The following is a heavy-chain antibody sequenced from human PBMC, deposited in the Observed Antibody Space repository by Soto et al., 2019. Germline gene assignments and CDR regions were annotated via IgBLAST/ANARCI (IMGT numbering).Heavy chain of an antibody. V-gene: IGHV5-10-1*01. D-gene: IGHD5-12*01. CDR3: ARSVDIVGLYGMDV. CDR1: GYSFTSYW. Sequence: HRGSLKISCKGSGYSFTSYWISWVRQMPGKGLEWMGRIDPSDSYTNYSPSFQGHVTISADKSISTAYLQWSSLKASDTAMYYCARSVDIVGLYGMDVWGQGNTVPVSS. J-gene: IGHJ6*01. CDR2: IDPSDSYT.